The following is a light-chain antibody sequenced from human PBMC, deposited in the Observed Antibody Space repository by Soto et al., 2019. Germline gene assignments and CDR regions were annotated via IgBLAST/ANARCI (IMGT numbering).Light chain of an antibody. V-gene: IGKV3-15*01. J-gene: IGKJ4*01. CDR2: GAS. Sequence: EIVMTQSPATLSVSPGDRATLSCRASQSVRSNSAWYQQKPGQAPRLLFYGASTRATGIPARFSGSGYETEFTLTISSLQSEDFAVYYCQQYNSWPLTFGGGTKVDIK. CDR3: QQYNSWPLT. CDR1: QSVRSN.